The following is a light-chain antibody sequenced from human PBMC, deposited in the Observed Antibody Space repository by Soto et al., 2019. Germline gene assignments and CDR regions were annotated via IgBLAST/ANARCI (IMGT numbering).Light chain of an antibody. J-gene: IGKJ2*01. CDR3: QQFNTYPYT. V-gene: IGKV1-5*03. CDR1: QNIGDW. CDR2: RGS. Sequence: DIQMTQSPSTLPASVGDTVTITCRASQNIGDWMAWYQQTPGKAPKLLISRGSSLQSGVPSRCSGSGSGTEFILTIRSLQPDDLVVYYCQQFNTYPYTFGQGTKLEI.